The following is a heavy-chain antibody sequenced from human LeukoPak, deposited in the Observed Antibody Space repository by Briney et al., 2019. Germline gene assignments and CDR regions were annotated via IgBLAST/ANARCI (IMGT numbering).Heavy chain of an antibody. J-gene: IGHJ4*02. V-gene: IGHV3-23*01. D-gene: IGHD6-19*01. CDR3: AKSSTAVVNFDY. Sequence: GGSLRLSCAASGFTFSSYAMSWVRQAPGKGLEWVSAISGSGGSTYYADSVKGRFTISRDNSKNTLYLQMNSLRAEDTAVYYRAKSSTAVVNFDYWGQGTLVTVSS. CDR1: GFTFSSYA. CDR2: ISGSGGST.